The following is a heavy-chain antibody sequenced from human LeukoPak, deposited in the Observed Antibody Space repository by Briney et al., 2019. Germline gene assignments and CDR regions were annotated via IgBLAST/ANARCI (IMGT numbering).Heavy chain of an antibody. Sequence: PSETLSLTSTVSGYSSSSGYYWGWIRQPPGKGLEWIGRIYHSGSTYYNPSLKSRVTISVDTSKNQFSLKLSSVTAADTAVYYCAKEGIEYSSSTEAFDIWGQGTMVTVSS. J-gene: IGHJ3*02. CDR1: GYSSSSGYY. D-gene: IGHD6-6*01. V-gene: IGHV4-38-2*02. CDR2: IYHSGST. CDR3: AKEGIEYSSSTEAFDI.